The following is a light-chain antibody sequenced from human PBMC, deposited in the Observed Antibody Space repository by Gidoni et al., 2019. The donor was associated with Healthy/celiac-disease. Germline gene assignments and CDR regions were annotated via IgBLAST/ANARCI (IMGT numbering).Light chain of an antibody. V-gene: IGLV3-1*01. CDR3: QAWDSSL. J-gene: IGLJ2*01. Sequence: SYELTQPPSVSVSPGQTASITCPGDKLGDKYASWYQQKPGQSPVLVIYQDSKRPSGIPERFSGSNSGNTATLTISGTQAMDEADYYCQAWDSSLFGGGTKL. CDR1: KLGDKY. CDR2: QDS.